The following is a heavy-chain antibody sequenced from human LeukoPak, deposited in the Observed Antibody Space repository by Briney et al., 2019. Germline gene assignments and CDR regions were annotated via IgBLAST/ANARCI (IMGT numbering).Heavy chain of an antibody. CDR2: IKQDGSEK. CDR1: GFTFSSYS. Sequence: GGSLRLSCAASGFTFSSYSMNWVRQAPGKGLEWVANIKQDGSEKYYVDSVKGRFTISRDNAKNSLYLQMNSLRAEDTAVYYCAREDYDYVWGSYRELDYWGQGTLVTVSS. J-gene: IGHJ4*02. D-gene: IGHD3-16*02. V-gene: IGHV3-7*01. CDR3: AREDYDYVWGSYRELDY.